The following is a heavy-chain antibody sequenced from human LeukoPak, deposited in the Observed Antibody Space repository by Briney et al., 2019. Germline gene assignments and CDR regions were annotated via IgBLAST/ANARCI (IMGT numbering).Heavy chain of an antibody. J-gene: IGHJ4*02. CDR2: INPNSGDT. Sequence: ASVKVSCKASGYTFTGYYMHWVRQAPGQGLECMGWINPNSGDTYYAQKFQGRVTMTRDTSTSTAYMELSSLRSDDTAMYYCARTSSTTVVTSHWGQGTLVTVSS. D-gene: IGHD4-23*01. V-gene: IGHV1-2*02. CDR1: GYTFTGYY. CDR3: ARTSSTTVVTSH.